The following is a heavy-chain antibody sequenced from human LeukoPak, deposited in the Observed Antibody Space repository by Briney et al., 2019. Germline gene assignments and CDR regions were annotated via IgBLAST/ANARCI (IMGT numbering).Heavy chain of an antibody. V-gene: IGHV1-24*01. CDR1: GYTLTELS. CDR3: ATNKPSKYSGRYGPDY. D-gene: IGHD1-26*01. Sequence: ASVKVSCKVSGYTLTELSMHWVRQAPGKGLEWMGGFDPEDGETIYAQKFQGRVTMTEDTSTDTAYMELSSLRSEDTAVYYCATNKPSKYSGRYGPDYWGQGTLVTVSS. CDR2: FDPEDGET. J-gene: IGHJ4*02.